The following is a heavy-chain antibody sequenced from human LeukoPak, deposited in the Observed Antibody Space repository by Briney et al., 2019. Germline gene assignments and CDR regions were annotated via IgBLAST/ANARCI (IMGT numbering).Heavy chain of an antibody. CDR1: GYSISSGYY. CDR2: IYHSGST. D-gene: IGHD6-19*01. CDR3: ARRRSSFDY. Sequence: SETLSLTCTVSGYSISSGYYWGWIRQPPGKGLEWIGSIYHSGSTYYNPSLKSRVTIAVDTSKNQFSLKLSSVTAADTAVYYCARRRSSFDYWGQGTLVTVSS. J-gene: IGHJ4*02. V-gene: IGHV4-38-2*02.